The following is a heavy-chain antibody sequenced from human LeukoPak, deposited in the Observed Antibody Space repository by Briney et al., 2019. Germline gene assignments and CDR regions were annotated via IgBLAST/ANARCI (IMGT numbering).Heavy chain of an antibody. CDR1: GGSISSGSYY. V-gene: IGHV4-61*02. CDR3: ARVVEDYDFWSGYNYYYYYMDV. CDR2: IYTSEST. Sequence: SQTLSLTCTVSGGSISSGSYYWSWIRQPAGKGLEWIGRIYTSESTNYNPSLKSRVTISVDTSKNQFSLKLSSVTAADTAVYYCARVVEDYDFWSGYNYYYYYMDVWGKGTTVTVSS. D-gene: IGHD3-3*01. J-gene: IGHJ6*03.